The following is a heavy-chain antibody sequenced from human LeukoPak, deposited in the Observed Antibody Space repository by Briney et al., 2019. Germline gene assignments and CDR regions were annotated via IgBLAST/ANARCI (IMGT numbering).Heavy chain of an antibody. Sequence: PSETLSLTCTVSGGSISSYYWSWIRQPPGKGLEWIGYIYYSGSTNYNPSLKSRVTISVDTSKNQFSLKLSSVTAAGTAVYYCARAPYCSGGSCYRIYYYYMDVWGKGTTVTVSS. CDR2: IYYSGST. CDR1: GGSISSYY. CDR3: ARAPYCSGGSCYRIYYYYMDV. D-gene: IGHD2-15*01. J-gene: IGHJ6*03. V-gene: IGHV4-59*01.